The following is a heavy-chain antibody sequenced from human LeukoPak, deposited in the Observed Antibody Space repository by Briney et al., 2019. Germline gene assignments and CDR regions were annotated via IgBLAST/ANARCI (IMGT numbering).Heavy chain of an antibody. CDR2: IYHGGST. V-gene: IGHV4-30-2*01. CDR3: ARTVFGFGEFPTPFLDY. CDR1: GGSISSGTYS. Sequence: PSETLSLTCAVSGGSISSGTYSWSWIRQPPGKGLEWIGYIYHGGSTYSNPSLKSRVTISVDRSKNQVSLKLSSVTAADTAVYYCARTVFGFGEFPTPFLDYWGQGTLVTVSS. D-gene: IGHD3-10*01. J-gene: IGHJ4*02.